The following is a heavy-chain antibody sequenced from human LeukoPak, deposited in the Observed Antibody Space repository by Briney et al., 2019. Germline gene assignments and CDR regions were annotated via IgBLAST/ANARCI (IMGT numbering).Heavy chain of an antibody. J-gene: IGHJ6*03. CDR1: GGSFSSYY. CDR2: INHSGST. D-gene: IGHD1-1*01. Sequence: SETLSLTCAVYGGSFSSYYWSWIRQPPGKGLELIGEINHSGSTNYNPSLKSRVTISVDTSKNQFSLKLSSVTAADTAVYYCKLEPKYYYYYYMDVWGKGTTVTVSS. CDR3: KLEPKYYYYYYMDV. V-gene: IGHV4-34*01.